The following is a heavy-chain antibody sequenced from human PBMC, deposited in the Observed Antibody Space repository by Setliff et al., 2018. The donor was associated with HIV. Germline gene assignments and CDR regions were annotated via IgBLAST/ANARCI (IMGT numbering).Heavy chain of an antibody. J-gene: IGHJ6*03. D-gene: IGHD2-2*01. CDR1: GGTFSSYA. CDR2: IIPILGIA. Sequence: GASVKVSCKASGGTFSSYAISWVRQAPGQGLEWMGGIIPILGIANYAQKFQGRVTITTDESTSTAYMELSSLRSEDTAVYYCARYGGYCSSTSCPPSSYYYYYMDVWGKGTTVTVSS. CDR3: ARYGGYCSSTSCPPSSYYYYYMDV. V-gene: IGHV1-69*10.